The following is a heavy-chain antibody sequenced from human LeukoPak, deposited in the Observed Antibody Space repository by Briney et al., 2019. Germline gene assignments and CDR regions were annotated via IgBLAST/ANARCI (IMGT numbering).Heavy chain of an antibody. Sequence: ASVKVSCKASGYTFTSYGISWVRQAPGQGLEWMGWISAYNGNTNYAQKLQGRVTMTTDTSTSTAYMELRSLRSDDTAVYYCARDEYAGSQTGSDYYYMDVWGKGTTVTVSS. D-gene: IGHD1-26*01. J-gene: IGHJ6*03. CDR3: ARDEYAGSQTGSDYYYMDV. V-gene: IGHV1-18*01. CDR1: GYTFTSYG. CDR2: ISAYNGNT.